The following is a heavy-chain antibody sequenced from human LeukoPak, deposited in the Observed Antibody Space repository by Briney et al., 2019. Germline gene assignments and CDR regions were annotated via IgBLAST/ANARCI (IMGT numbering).Heavy chain of an antibody. J-gene: IGHJ4*02. CDR2: INPNSGGT. Sequence: ASVKVSCKASGYTFTGYYIHWVRQAPGQGLEWMGWINPNSGGTNYGQNFQGRVIMTRDTSISTAYMELISLRSDDTAVYYCARGDGSYLLWGQGTLVTVSS. CDR3: ARGDGSYLL. V-gene: IGHV1-2*02. CDR1: GYTFTGYY. D-gene: IGHD1-26*01.